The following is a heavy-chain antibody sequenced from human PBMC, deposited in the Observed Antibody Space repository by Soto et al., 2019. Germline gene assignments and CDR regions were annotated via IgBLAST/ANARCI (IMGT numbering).Heavy chain of an antibody. CDR2: ISSSSSVI. CDR3: ARGLSWGSNWYYYMDV. D-gene: IGHD7-27*01. CDR1: GFILSDCA. V-gene: IGHV3-48*01. J-gene: IGHJ6*03. Sequence: EVQLVESGGGLVQPGGSLRLSCATSGFILSDCAMNWVRQAPGKGLAWVSYISSSSSVIDYADSVKGRFTVSRDNARNSLDLQMNSLRAEATAVYYCARGLSWGSNWYYYMDVWGKGTTVTVSS.